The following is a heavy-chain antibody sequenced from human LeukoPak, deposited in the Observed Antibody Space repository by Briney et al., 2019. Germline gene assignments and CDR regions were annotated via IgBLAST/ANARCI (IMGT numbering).Heavy chain of an antibody. D-gene: IGHD6-13*01. CDR2: IYHSGST. CDR3: AREDGSSSWYKAFDI. V-gene: IGHV4-30-2*01. J-gene: IGHJ3*02. CDR1: GGSISSGGYY. Sequence: PSETLSLTCTVSGGSISSGGYYWSWIRQPPGKGLGWIGYIYHSGSTYYNPSLKSRVTISVDRSKNQFSLKLSSVTAADTAVYYCAREDGSSSWYKAFDIWGQGTMVTVSS.